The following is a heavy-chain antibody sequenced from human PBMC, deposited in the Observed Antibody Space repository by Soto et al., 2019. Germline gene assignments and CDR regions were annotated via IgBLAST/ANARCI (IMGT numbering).Heavy chain of an antibody. V-gene: IGHV3-48*02. CDR2: ISSSSSTI. CDR1: GFTFSSYS. J-gene: IGHJ6*02. Sequence: GGSLRLSCAASGFTFSSYSMNWVRQAPGKGLEWVSYISSSSSTIYYADSVKGRFTISRDNAKNSLYLQMNSLRDEDTAVYYCARDGDLTGYCAEDYCYGMDVWGQGTTVTVSS. CDR3: ARDGDLTGYCAEDYCYGMDV. D-gene: IGHD3-9*01.